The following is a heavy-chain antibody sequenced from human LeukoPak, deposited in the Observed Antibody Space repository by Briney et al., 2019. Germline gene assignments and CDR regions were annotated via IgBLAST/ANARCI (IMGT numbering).Heavy chain of an antibody. J-gene: IGHJ4*02. V-gene: IGHV4-59*01. CDR3: ARDPYFDY. CDR2: IYYSGST. Sequence: SGTLSLTCTVSGGSISSYYWSWIRQPPGKGLEWIGYIYYSGSTNYNPSLKSRVTISVDTSKNQFSLKLSSVTAADTAVYYCARDPYFDYWGQGTLVTVSS. CDR1: GGSISSYY.